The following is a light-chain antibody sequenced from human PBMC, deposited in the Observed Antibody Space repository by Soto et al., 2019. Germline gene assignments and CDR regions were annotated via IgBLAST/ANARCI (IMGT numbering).Light chain of an antibody. Sequence: QSALTQPASVSGSPGQSITISCTGTSSDVGGYNYVSWYQQHPGKAPKLMIYEVSNLPSVISNRFSGSKSGNTASLTISGLQAEDEADYYCSSYTSSSSVVFGGGTKLTVL. CDR1: SSDVGGYNY. CDR3: SSYTSSSSVV. CDR2: EVS. J-gene: IGLJ2*01. V-gene: IGLV2-14*01.